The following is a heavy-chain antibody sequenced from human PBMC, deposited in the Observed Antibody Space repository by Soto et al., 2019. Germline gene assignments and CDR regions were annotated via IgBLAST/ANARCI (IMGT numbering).Heavy chain of an antibody. CDR2: IIPIFGTA. CDR1: GGTFSSYA. J-gene: IGHJ3*02. D-gene: IGHD3-22*01. CDR3: ARLFPTEYDSSGNDAFDI. Sequence: QVQLVQSGAEVKKPGSSVKVSCKASGGTFSSYAISCVRQAPGQGLEWMGGIIPIFGTANYAQKFEGRVKITADESTSTAYMELSTLRAEDTAVYYCARLFPTEYDSSGNDAFDIWGQGTMVTVSS. V-gene: IGHV1-69*01.